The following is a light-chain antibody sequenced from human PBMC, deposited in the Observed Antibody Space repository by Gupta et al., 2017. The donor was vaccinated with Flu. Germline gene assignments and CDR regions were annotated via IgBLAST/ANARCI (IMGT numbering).Light chain of an antibody. CDR3: QQYAVSPYS. J-gene: IGKJ2*03. CDR1: QSVSSGY. V-gene: IGKV3-20*01. Sequence: EIVLTQSPGTLSLSAGERVTLSCRASQSVSSGYLAWYQQKPGQAPRLLSYGASGRATGVPDRFSGTGSGTDFSLSISRLEPEDFAVYYCQQYAVSPYSFGRGTKLEIK. CDR2: GAS.